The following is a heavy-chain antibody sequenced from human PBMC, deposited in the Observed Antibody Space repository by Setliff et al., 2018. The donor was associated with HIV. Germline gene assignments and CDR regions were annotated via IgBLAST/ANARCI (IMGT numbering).Heavy chain of an antibody. J-gene: IGHJ4*03. CDR3: ARSPSASGTYRFQRSPFDGFNL. Sequence: GGSLRLSCVASGFTFGSHHMHWVRQVRGKGLQWVAGVGSPGEVCYPGSVQGRFTISRDYGGTSLYLQMDNVRAGDTGVYYCARSPSASGTYRFQRSPFDGFNLWGQGTVVTVSS. CDR2: VGSPGEV. CDR1: GFTFGSHH. V-gene: IGHV3-13*01. D-gene: IGHD3-16*02.